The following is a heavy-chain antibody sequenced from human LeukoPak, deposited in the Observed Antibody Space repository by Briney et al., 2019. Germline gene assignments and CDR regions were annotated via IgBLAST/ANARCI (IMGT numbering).Heavy chain of an antibody. CDR3: ARGETRNDY. V-gene: IGHV1-18*01. J-gene: IGHJ4*02. CDR2: ISPYNGNT. D-gene: IGHD3-16*01. CDR1: GYSFINNG. Sequence: ASVKVSCKASGYSFINNGINWVRQAPGQGLEWMGWISPYNGNTNFAQKLQGRVTFTTDTSTSTAYLELRSLRSDDTAVYYCARGETRNDYWGQGTLVTVSS.